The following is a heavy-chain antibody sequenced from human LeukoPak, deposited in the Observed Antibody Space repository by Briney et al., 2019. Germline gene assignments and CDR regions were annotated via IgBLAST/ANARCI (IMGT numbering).Heavy chain of an antibody. D-gene: IGHD6-19*01. CDR2: ISSSSSYI. CDR3: ARDSGYSSGWPVDY. V-gene: IGHV3-21*01. J-gene: IGHJ4*02. Sequence: KSGGSLRLSCAASGSTFSSYSMNWVRRAPGKGLEWVSSISSSSSYIYYADSVKGRFTISRDNAKNSLYLQMNSLRAEDTAVYYCARDSGYSSGWPVDYWGQGTLVTVSS. CDR1: GSTFSSYS.